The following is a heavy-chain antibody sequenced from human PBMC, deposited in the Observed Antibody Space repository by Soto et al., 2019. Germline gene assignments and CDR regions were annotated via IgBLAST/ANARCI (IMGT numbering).Heavy chain of an antibody. J-gene: IGHJ4*02. CDR2: INPSGGST. V-gene: IGHV1-46*03. CDR3: ARFTNRIRAIGY. Sequence: QVQLVQSGAEVKKPGASVKVSCKASGYTFTSYYMHWVRQAPGQGLEWMGIINPSGGSTRYAQKFQGRVTMTRDTSTSTVYMELSSLRSEDTAVYYCARFTNRIRAIGYWGQGTLVTVSS. CDR1: GYTFTSYY. D-gene: IGHD3-10*01.